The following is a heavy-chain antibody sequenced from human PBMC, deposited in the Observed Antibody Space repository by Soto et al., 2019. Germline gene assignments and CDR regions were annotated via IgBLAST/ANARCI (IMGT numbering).Heavy chain of an antibody. CDR3: ASQADVLLWCGESGGGAFDI. V-gene: IGHV4-39*01. J-gene: IGHJ3*02. Sequence: PSETLSLTCTVSGGSISSSSYYWGWIRQPPGKGLEWIGSIYYSGSTYYNPSLKSRVTISVDTSKNQFSLKLSSVTAADTAVYDCASQADVLLWCGESGGGAFDIWGQGTMVT. D-gene: IGHD3-10*01. CDR1: GGSISSSSYY. CDR2: IYYSGST.